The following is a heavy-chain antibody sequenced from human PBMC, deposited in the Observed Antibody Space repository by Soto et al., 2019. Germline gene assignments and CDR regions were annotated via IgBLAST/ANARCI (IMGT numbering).Heavy chain of an antibody. J-gene: IGHJ6*02. D-gene: IGHD1-7*01. CDR3: ARRPPGTRYYYYGMDV. CDR2: IYPGDSDT. V-gene: IGHV5-51*01. Sequence: GESLKISCNGSGYSFTSYWICWVRQMPWKGLEWMGIIYPGDSDTRYSPSFQGQVTISADKSISTAYLQWSSLKASDTAMYYCARRPPGTRYYYYGMDVWGQGTTVTVSS. CDR1: GYSFTSYW.